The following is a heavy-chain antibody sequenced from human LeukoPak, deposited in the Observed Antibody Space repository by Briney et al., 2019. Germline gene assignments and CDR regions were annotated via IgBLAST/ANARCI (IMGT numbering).Heavy chain of an antibody. D-gene: IGHD4-17*01. CDR3: AKDPPFDYGDYETFVDY. CDR1: GFTFSTYA. V-gene: IGHV3-23*01. J-gene: IGHJ4*02. Sequence: GGSLRLSCAASGFTFSTYAMNWVRQAPGEGLEWVSAISGGGGSTYYADSVKGRFTISRDNSKNTLYLQMSSLRAEDTAVYYCAKDPPFDYGDYETFVDYWGQGTLVTVSS. CDR2: ISGGGGST.